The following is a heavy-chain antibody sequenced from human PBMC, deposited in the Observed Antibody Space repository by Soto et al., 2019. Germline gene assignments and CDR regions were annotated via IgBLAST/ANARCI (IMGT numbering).Heavy chain of an antibody. Sequence: EVQLVESGGGLVQPGGSLRLSCAASGFSFSTYSMNWVRQAPGKGLEWISSISSGSSTIYYAASVKGRFTISRDNAKNSLYLQMNSLRAEDTAVYYCASSLLRYNWKDGRGDPWGQGTLVTVSA. CDR2: ISSGSSTI. D-gene: IGHD1-20*01. V-gene: IGHV3-48*01. J-gene: IGHJ5*02. CDR1: GFSFSTYS. CDR3: ASSLLRYNWKDGRGDP.